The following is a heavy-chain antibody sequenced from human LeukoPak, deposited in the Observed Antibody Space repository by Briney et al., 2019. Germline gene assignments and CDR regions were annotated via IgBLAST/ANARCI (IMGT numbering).Heavy chain of an antibody. J-gene: IGHJ4*02. V-gene: IGHV1-18*01. CDR1: DYTFTSYG. CDR2: ISAYNGNT. Sequence: GPVKVSCKASDYTFTSYGISWVRQAPGQGLEWMGWISAYNGNTNYAQKLQGRVTMTTDTPTSTAYMDLRSLRSDDTAVYYCARDSTFDYWGQGTLVTVSS. CDR3: ARDSTFDY.